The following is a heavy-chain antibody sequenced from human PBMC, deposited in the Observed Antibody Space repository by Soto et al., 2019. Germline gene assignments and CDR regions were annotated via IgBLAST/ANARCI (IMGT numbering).Heavy chain of an antibody. J-gene: IGHJ3*02. CDR3: DSPAGLCSGWLFGAFDI. CDR2: MNPNSGNT. CDR1: GYTFTSYD. V-gene: IGHV1-8*01. Sequence: GASVKVSCKPSGYTFTSYDINWVRQATGQGLEWMGWMNPNSGNTGYAQKFQGRVTMTRNTSISTAYMELSSLRSEDTAVYYCDSPAGLCSGWLFGAFDICGQGTIVTVS. D-gene: IGHD3-3*01.